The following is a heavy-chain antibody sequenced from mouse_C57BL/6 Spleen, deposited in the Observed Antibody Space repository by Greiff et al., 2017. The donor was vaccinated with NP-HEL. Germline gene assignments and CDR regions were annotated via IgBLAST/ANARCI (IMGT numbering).Heavy chain of an antibody. D-gene: IGHD1-1*02. CDR1: GYTFTDYY. Sequence: VKLVESGAELVRPGASVKLSCKASGYTFTDYYINWVKQRPGQGLEWIARIYPGSGNTYYNEKFKGKATLTAEKSSSTAYMQLSSLTSEDSAVYFCARRYGYYYAMDYWGQGTSVTVSS. J-gene: IGHJ4*01. V-gene: IGHV1-76*01. CDR2: IYPGSGNT. CDR3: ARRYGYYYAMDY.